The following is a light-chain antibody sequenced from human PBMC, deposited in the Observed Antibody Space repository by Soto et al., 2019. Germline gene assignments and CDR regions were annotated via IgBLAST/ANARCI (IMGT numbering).Light chain of an antibody. CDR2: YDR. Sequence: SYELTQPPSVSVAPGKTSSITCVGHNIGSKTVHWYQQKPGQAPTLVIFYDRDRPSAIPERISGSNSGNTATLTITRVEAGDEADYYCQLWDSGSAHRVFGGGTKLTVL. V-gene: IGLV3-21*01. CDR1: NIGSKT. CDR3: QLWDSGSAHRV. J-gene: IGLJ3*02.